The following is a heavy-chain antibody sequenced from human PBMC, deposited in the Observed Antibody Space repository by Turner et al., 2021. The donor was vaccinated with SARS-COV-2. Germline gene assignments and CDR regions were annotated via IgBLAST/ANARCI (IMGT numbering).Heavy chain of an antibody. Sequence: QVTLRESGPALVKPTQTLTLTCTFSGFSLSTSGMCVSWIRQHPGKALEWLARIDWDDDKYYSTSLKTRLTISQDTSKNQVVLTMTNMDPVDTATYYCARDHYDILTGYYELMDVWGQGTTVTVSS. V-gene: IGHV2-70*15. D-gene: IGHD3-9*01. CDR3: ARDHYDILTGYYELMDV. J-gene: IGHJ6*02. CDR1: GFSLSTSGMC. CDR2: IDWDDDK.